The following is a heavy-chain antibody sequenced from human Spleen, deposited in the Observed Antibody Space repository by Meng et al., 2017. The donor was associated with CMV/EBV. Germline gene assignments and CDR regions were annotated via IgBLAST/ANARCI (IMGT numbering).Heavy chain of an antibody. CDR1: GYSFTSYW. CDR3: AREEPMLWGAFDR. D-gene: IGHD3-16*01. Sequence: GESLKISCKGSGYSFTSYWIGWVRQMPGKGLEWMGIIYPGDSDTRYSPSFQGQVTISADKSISTAYLQWNSLKASDTAIYYCAREEPMLWGAFDRWGQGTRVTVSS. V-gene: IGHV5-51*01. J-gene: IGHJ3*02. CDR2: IYPGDSDT.